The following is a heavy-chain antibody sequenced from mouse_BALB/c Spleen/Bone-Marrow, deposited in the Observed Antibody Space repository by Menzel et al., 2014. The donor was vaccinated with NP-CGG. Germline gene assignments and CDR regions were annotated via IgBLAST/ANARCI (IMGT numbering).Heavy chain of an antibody. D-gene: IGHD1-1*01. CDR1: GYIFTSYT. Sequence: QVQLKQSAAELARPGASVKLSCKASGYIFTSYTIQWIKQRPGQGLEWIGYINPSIGYTEYNQKFKDKTTLTADTSSSTTYMQLSSLTSEDSAVYYCAREGTYYAYFDYWGRGTTLTVSS. CDR2: INPSIGYT. J-gene: IGHJ2*01. V-gene: IGHV1-4*02. CDR3: AREGTYYAYFDY.